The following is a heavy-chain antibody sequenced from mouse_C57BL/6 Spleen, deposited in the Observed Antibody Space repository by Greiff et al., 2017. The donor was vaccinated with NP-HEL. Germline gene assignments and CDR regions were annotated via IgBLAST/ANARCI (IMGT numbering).Heavy chain of an antibody. Sequence: VKLMESGAELVRPGASVTLSCKASGYTFTDYEMHWVKQTPVHGLEWIGAIDPETGGTAYNQKFKGKAILTADKPSSTAYMELRSLTSEDSAVYYCTRSNYGSTWFAYWGQGTLVTVSA. D-gene: IGHD1-1*01. V-gene: IGHV1-15*01. CDR1: GYTFTDYE. J-gene: IGHJ3*01. CDR2: IDPETGGT. CDR3: TRSNYGSTWFAY.